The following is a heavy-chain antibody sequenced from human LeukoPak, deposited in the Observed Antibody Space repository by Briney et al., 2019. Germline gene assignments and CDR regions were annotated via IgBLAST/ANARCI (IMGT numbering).Heavy chain of an antibody. CDR1: GYTFSHYG. CDR2: TNAGTGEG. D-gene: IGHD3-10*01. CDR3: ARSGDSWSCDN. Sequence: ASVKVSCKASGYTFSHYGVQWVRQAPGQTPEWMGWTNAGTGEGRYSQKFQDRLTMTSDTSATTLYMDLNSLRSEDTAVYFCARSGDSWSCDNWGQGTLVTVSS. V-gene: IGHV1-3*01. J-gene: IGHJ4*02.